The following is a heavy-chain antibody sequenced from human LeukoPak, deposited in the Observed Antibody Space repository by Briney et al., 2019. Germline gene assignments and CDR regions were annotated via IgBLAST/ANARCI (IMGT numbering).Heavy chain of an antibody. Sequence: GGSLRLSCAAAGFTFSSYAIQWVRQAPGKGLEWVAVIWYDGIDKYYEDSVKGRFTISRDNSKNTVYVQMNSLRAEDTAVYYCARGRPSRTYYFDLWGQGTLVTVSS. D-gene: IGHD6-13*01. CDR3: ARGRPSRTYYFDL. CDR1: GFTFSSYA. CDR2: IWYDGIDK. J-gene: IGHJ4*02. V-gene: IGHV3-33*01.